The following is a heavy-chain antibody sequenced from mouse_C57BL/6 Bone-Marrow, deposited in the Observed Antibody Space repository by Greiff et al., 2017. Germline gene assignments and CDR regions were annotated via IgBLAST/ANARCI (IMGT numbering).Heavy chain of an antibody. CDR1: GYTFTSYW. J-gene: IGHJ2*01. D-gene: IGHD4-1*01. CDR3: AKTGTDY. Sequence: QVQLQQPGAELVKPGASVKMSCKASGYTFTSYWITWVQQRPGQGLEWIGDIYPGSGSPTSNEKFKIKATLTVATATSTVYMQLSSLTSEDSAFYYCAKTGTDYWGQGTTLTVSS. CDR2: IYPGSGSP. V-gene: IGHV1-55*01.